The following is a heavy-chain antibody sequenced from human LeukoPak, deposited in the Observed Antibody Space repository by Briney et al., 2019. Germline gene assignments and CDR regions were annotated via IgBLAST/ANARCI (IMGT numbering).Heavy chain of an antibody. CDR2: IRYDGSNE. D-gene: IGHD3-22*01. CDR3: AKDDSSGYYYQLGDY. CDR1: GFTFSSYG. J-gene: IGHJ4*02. V-gene: IGHV3-30*02. Sequence: GGSLRLSCAASGFTFSSYGMHWVRQAPGKGLEWVAFIRYDGSNEYYADSVKGRFTISRDNSKNTLYLQMNSLRAEDTAVYYCAKDDSSGYYYQLGDYWGQGTLVTVSS.